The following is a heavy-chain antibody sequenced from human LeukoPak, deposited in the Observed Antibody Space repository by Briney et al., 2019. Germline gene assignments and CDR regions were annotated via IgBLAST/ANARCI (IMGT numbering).Heavy chain of an antibody. Sequence: GASVKVSCMASGYTFTSYYMHWVRQAPGQGLEWMGIINPSGGSTSYAQKFQGRVTMTRDTSTSTVYMELSSLRSEDTAVYYCARDLVYDSSGYCFDYWGQGTLVTVSS. CDR1: GYTFTSYY. CDR3: ARDLVYDSSGYCFDY. J-gene: IGHJ4*02. D-gene: IGHD3-22*01. CDR2: INPSGGST. V-gene: IGHV1-46*01.